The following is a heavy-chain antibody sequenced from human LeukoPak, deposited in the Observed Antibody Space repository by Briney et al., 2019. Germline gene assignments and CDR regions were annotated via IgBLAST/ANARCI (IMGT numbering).Heavy chain of an antibody. J-gene: IGHJ4*02. CDR3: ARDWKMRCQLGY. D-gene: IGHD5-24*01. V-gene: IGHV3-7*01. Sequence: PGGSLRLSCSASGFTFTSYGMSWLRQAPGKGLEWVANINQDGSEKYYVDSVKGRFTISRDNAKNSLYLQMNSLRAEDTAMYYCARDWKMRCQLGYWGQGTLVTVSS. CDR1: GFTFTSYG. CDR2: INQDGSEK.